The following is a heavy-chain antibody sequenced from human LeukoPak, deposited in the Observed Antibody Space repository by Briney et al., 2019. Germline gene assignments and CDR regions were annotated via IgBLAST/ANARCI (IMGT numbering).Heavy chain of an antibody. CDR3: ARGDQLLCDY. V-gene: IGHV4-61*01. D-gene: IGHD2-2*01. CDR1: GGSISSSSYY. CDR2: IYYSGST. J-gene: IGHJ4*02. Sequence: PSETLSLTCTVSGGSISSSSYYWSWIRQPPGKGLEWIGYIYYSGSTNYNPSLKSRVTTSVDTSKNQFSLKLSSVTAADTAVYYCARGDQLLCDYWGQGTLVTVSS.